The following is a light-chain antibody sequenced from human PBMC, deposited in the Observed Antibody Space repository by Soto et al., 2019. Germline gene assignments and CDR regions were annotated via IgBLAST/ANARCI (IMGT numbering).Light chain of an antibody. CDR2: GVS. V-gene: IGLV2-14*01. CDR3: ISYTTSVTSV. J-gene: IGLJ1*01. CDR1: SSDVGGYNY. Sequence: QSALTQPASVSGSPGQSITISCTGTSSDVGGYNYVSWYQQHPGKAPKLMISGVSNRPSGVSNRFSGSKSGNTASLTISGLQTEDEADYYCISYTTSVTSVFGTGPKVTVL.